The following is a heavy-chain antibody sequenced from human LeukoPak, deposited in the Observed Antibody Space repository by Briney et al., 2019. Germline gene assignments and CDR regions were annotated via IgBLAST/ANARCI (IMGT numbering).Heavy chain of an antibody. CDR1: GFTFSSYE. J-gene: IGHJ4*02. CDR3: ARGGYSYGYEVDY. V-gene: IGHV3-48*03. D-gene: IGHD5-18*01. CDR2: ISSSGSTI. Sequence: PGGSLRLSCAASGFTFSSYEMNWVRQAPGKGLEGVSYISSSGSTIYYADSVKGRFTLSTDNAKNSLYLQMNSLRADDTAVCYCARGGYSYGYEVDYWGQGTLVTVSS.